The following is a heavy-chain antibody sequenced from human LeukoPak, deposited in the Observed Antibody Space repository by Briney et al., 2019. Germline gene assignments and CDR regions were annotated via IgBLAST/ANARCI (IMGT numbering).Heavy chain of an antibody. V-gene: IGHV3-23*01. Sequence: PGGSLRLSCAASGFTFSSYAMSWVRQAPGKGLEWVSAISGSGGSTYYADSVKGRFTTSRDNSKNTLYLQMNSLRAEDTAVYYCAKDPDIVVVPALNSFDYWGQGTLVTVSS. CDR1: GFTFSSYA. CDR2: ISGSGGST. D-gene: IGHD2-2*01. J-gene: IGHJ4*02. CDR3: AKDPDIVVVPALNSFDY.